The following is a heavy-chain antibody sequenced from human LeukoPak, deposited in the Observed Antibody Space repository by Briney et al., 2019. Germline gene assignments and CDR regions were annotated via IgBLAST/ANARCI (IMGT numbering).Heavy chain of an antibody. D-gene: IGHD1-26*01. Sequence: ASVKVSCKASGYTFTSYGISWVRQAPGQGLEWMGWISAYNGNTNYAQKLQGRVTMTTDISTSTAYMGLRSLRSDDTAVYYCARDSIVGATFRFYYYMDVWGKGTTVTVSS. CDR3: ARDSIVGATFRFYYYMDV. J-gene: IGHJ6*03. CDR1: GYTFTSYG. CDR2: ISAYNGNT. V-gene: IGHV1-18*01.